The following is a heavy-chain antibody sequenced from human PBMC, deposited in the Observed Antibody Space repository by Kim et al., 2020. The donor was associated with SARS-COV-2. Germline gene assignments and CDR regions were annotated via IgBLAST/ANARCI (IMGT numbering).Heavy chain of an antibody. D-gene: IGHD4-17*01. V-gene: IGHV4-59*01. CDR1: GGSISSYY. J-gene: IGHJ4*02. CDR2: IYYSGST. Sequence: SETLSLTCTVSGGSISSYYWSWIRQPPGKGLEWIGYIYYSGSTNYNPSLKSRVTISVDTSKNQFSLKLSSVTAADTAVYYCARDRSGYGDLGFDYWGQGTLVTVSS. CDR3: ARDRSGYGDLGFDY.